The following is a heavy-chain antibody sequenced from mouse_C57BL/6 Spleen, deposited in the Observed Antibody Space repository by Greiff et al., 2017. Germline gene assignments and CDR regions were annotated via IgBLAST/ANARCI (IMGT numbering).Heavy chain of an antibody. CDR2: IRNNANGYTT. J-gene: IGHJ4*01. V-gene: IGHV7-3*01. CDR3: ARNPWRSYAMEY. CDR1: GFTFTDYY. Sequence: EVKLMESGGGLVQPGGSLSLSCAASGFTFTDYYMSWVRQPPGKALEWLGFIRNNANGYTTEYSASVKGRFTISRDTSQSILYLQMNALRAEDSATSCCARNPWRSYAMEYWGQGTSVTVYS.